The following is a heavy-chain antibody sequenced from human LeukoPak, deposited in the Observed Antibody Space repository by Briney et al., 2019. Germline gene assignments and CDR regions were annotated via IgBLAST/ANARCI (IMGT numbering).Heavy chain of an antibody. CDR3: ARAVVVAGYCTTTRCYKPFDI. V-gene: IGHV1-8*03. J-gene: IGHJ3*02. CDR1: GYTFTNYD. D-gene: IGHD2-2*02. Sequence: ASVKVSRKASGYTFTNYDINTGRQATGQRLGWMGGMNPNSANTGHSQTFQGRVTFPRDTSLSTAYMELSSPRSQDTTGHFCARAVVVAGYCTTTRCYKPFDIGGQGKMVTVFS. CDR2: MNPNSANT.